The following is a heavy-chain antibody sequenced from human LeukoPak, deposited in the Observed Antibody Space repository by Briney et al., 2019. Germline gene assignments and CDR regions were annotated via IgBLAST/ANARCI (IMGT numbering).Heavy chain of an antibody. Sequence: GGSLRLSCAASGFTFSSYEMNWVRQAPGKGLEWVSYISSSGSTIYYADSVKGRFTISRDNAKNSLYLQMNSLGAEDTAVYYCARGEAAAGTNWFDPWGQGTLVTVSS. V-gene: IGHV3-48*03. CDR3: ARGEAAAGTNWFDP. J-gene: IGHJ5*02. CDR2: ISSSGSTI. CDR1: GFTFSSYE. D-gene: IGHD6-13*01.